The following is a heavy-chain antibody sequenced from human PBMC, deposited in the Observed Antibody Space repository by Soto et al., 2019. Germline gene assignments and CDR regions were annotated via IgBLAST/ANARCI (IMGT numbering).Heavy chain of an antibody. J-gene: IGHJ3*02. D-gene: IGHD3-10*02. V-gene: IGHV3-23*01. CDR1: GFTFSSYA. CDR2: ISSNGDTI. CDR3: AKTGYYIWGTRAFDI. Sequence: EVQLLESGGDLVQPGGSLRLSCAASGFTFSSYAMSWVRQAPGKGLEWVSGISSNGDTIYYADSVKGRFTISRDISKNTLYLQMSSLRAEDTAVYYCAKTGYYIWGTRAFDIWGQGTMVTVSS.